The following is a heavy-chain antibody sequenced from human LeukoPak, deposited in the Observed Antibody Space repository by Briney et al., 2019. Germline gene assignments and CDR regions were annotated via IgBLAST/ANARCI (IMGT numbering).Heavy chain of an antibody. D-gene: IGHD3/OR15-3a*01. CDR3: ARGDFLDVPDY. V-gene: IGHV3-21*01. J-gene: IGHJ4*02. CDR2: ISSSSSYI. CDR1: GFTFSSYS. Sequence: GGSLRLSCAASGFTFSSYSMNWVAQAPGKGLGWVSSISSSSSYIYYADSVKGRFTISRDNAKNSLCLQMNSLRAEDTAVYYCARGDFLDVPDYWGQGTLVSVSS.